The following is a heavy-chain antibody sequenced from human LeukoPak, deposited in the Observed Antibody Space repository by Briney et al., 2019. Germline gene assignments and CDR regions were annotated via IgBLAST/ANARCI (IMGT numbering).Heavy chain of an antibody. Sequence: SETLSLTCAVYGGSFSGYYWSWIRQPPGKGLEWIGEINHSGSTNYNPSLKSRVTISVDTSKNQFSLKLSSVTAADTAVYYCARVSGEWEGAEKNRHFDYWGQGTLVTVSS. CDR3: ARVSGEWEGAEKNRHFDY. CDR2: INHSGST. V-gene: IGHV4-34*01. D-gene: IGHD1-26*01. J-gene: IGHJ4*02. CDR1: GGSFSGYY.